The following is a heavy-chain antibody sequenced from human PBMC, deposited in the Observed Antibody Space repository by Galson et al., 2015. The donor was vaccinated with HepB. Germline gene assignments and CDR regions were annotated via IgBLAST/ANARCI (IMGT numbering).Heavy chain of an antibody. CDR3: ARGMGGDYGGISGAFDI. J-gene: IGHJ3*02. CDR1: GFTFSSYW. V-gene: IGHV3-7*01. Sequence: SLRLSCAVSGFTFSSYWMNWVRQAPGKGLEWVANIKQNGSDKYSVDSVKGRFTISRDNAKNVLYLQMNSLGAEDTAVYYCARGMGGDYGGISGAFDIWGQGTMVTVSS. CDR2: IKQNGSDK. D-gene: IGHD4-23*01.